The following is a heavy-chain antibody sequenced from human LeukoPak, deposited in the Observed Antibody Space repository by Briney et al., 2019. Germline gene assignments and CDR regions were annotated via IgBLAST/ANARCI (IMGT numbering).Heavy chain of an antibody. Sequence: SSVKVSCKASGGTFSSYAISWVRQAPGQGLEWMGIINPSGGSTSYAQKFQGRVTMTRDTSTSTVYMELRSLRSDDTAVYYCARLRSSGWSLYYFDYWGQGTLVTVSS. CDR2: INPSGGST. J-gene: IGHJ4*02. D-gene: IGHD6-19*01. CDR3: ARLRSSGWSLYYFDY. V-gene: IGHV1-46*01. CDR1: GGTFSSYA.